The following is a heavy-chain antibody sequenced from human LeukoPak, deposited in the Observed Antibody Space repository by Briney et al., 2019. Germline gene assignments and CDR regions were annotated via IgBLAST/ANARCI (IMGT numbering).Heavy chain of an antibody. CDR3: ARVKLGLYFDY. CDR2: IYSGGST. Sequence: GGSLRLSCAASGFTFSSYWMSWVRQAPGKGLEWVSVIYSGGSTYYADSVKGRFTISRDNSKNTLYLQMNSLRAEDTAVYYCARVKLGLYFDYWGQGTLVTVSS. V-gene: IGHV3-53*01. D-gene: IGHD6-13*01. CDR1: GFTFSSYW. J-gene: IGHJ4*02.